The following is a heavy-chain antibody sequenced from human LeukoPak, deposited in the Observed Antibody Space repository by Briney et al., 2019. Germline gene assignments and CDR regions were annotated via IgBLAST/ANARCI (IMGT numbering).Heavy chain of an antibody. CDR3: ARSRLRGDWFDP. CDR2: ISAYNGNT. CDR1: GYTFTIYG. Sequence: ASVKVSCKASGYTFTIYGISWVRQAPGQGLEWMGWISAYNGNTNYAQKLQGRVTMTTDTSTSTAYMELRSLRSDDTAVYYCARSRLRGDWFDPWGQGTLVTVSS. D-gene: IGHD2-15*01. V-gene: IGHV1-18*04. J-gene: IGHJ5*02.